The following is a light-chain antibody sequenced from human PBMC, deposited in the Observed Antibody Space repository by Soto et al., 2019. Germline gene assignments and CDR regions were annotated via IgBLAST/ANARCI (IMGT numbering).Light chain of an antibody. CDR1: HDVSVS. V-gene: IGKV3-11*01. Sequence: EIVLTQSPDTLSLSPGEGDTLSCRASHDVSVSLVWYRQRPGQSPRLLIHDASNRATGISARFSGSGSGTDFTLTIGSLEPEESALYYCQQRASWPYTSGQGTKVEIK. CDR3: QQRASWPYT. CDR2: DAS. J-gene: IGKJ2*01.